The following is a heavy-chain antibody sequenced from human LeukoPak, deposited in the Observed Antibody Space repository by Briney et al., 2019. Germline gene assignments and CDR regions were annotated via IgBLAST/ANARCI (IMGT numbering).Heavy chain of an antibody. CDR2: IYYSGST. CDR1: GFTFSSYA. J-gene: IGHJ4*02. D-gene: IGHD3-22*01. Sequence: PGGSLRLSCAASGFTFSSYAMSWIRQPPGKGLEWIGSIYYSGSTYYNPSLKSRVTISVDTSKNQFSLKLSSVTAADTAVYYCAVETTIDQHYWGQGTLVTVSS. V-gene: IGHV4-39*01. CDR3: AVETTIDQHY.